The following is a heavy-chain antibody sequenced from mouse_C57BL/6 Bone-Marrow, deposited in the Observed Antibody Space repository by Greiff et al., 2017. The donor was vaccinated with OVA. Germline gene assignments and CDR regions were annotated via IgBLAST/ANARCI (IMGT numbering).Heavy chain of an antibody. D-gene: IGHD1-1*01. CDR3: TRGGHHDGSSLFDY. J-gene: IGHJ2*01. Sequence: EVKLVESGTVLARPGASVKMSCKTSGYTFTSYWMHWVKQRPGQGLDWIGAIYPGNSDTSYNQKFKGKAQLTAVTSASPPYLELTSLPHEDSAAYYCTRGGHHDGSSLFDYWGQGTTLTVSS. CDR2: IYPGNSDT. CDR1: GYTFTSYW. V-gene: IGHV1-5*01.